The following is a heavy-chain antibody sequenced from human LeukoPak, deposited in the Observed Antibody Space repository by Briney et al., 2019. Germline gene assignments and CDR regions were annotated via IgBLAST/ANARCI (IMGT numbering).Heavy chain of an antibody. CDR2: INPNSGGT. J-gene: IGHJ3*02. CDR3: ARYPRIAAAGIDAFDI. Sequence: GASVNVSCKASGYTFTGYYMHWVRQAPGQGLEWMGLINPNSGGTNYAQKFQGRVTMTRDTSISTAYMELSRLRSDDTAVYYCARYPRIAAAGIDAFDIWGQGTMVTVSS. CDR1: GYTFTGYY. V-gene: IGHV1-2*02. D-gene: IGHD6-13*01.